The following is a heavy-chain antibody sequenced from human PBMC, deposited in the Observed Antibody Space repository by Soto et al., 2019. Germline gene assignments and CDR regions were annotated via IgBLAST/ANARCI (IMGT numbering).Heavy chain of an antibody. D-gene: IGHD3-3*01. CDR1: GFTFSSYG. CDR2: ISYDGSNK. J-gene: IGHJ6*02. CDR3: ANLAGYDFWSGYYQLYYYYGMDV. V-gene: IGHV3-30*18. Sequence: GGSLRLSCAASGFTFSSYGMHWVRQAPGKGLEWVAVISYDGSNKYYADSVKGRFTISRDNSKNTLYLQMNSLRAEDTAVYYCANLAGYDFWSGYYQLYYYYGMDVWGQGTTVTVSS.